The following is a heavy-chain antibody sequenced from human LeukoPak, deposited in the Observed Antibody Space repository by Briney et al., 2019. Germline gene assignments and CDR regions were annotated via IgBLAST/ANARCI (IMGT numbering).Heavy chain of an antibody. CDR3: ARFIDY. V-gene: IGHV4-59*01. CDR1: GGSISSYY. Sequence: PSETLSLTCTVSGGSISSYYCSWIRQPPGKGLEWIGYIYYSGSTNYNPSLKSRVTISVDTSKNQFSLKLSSVTAADTAVYYCARFIDYWGQGTLVTVSS. CDR2: IYYSGST. J-gene: IGHJ4*02.